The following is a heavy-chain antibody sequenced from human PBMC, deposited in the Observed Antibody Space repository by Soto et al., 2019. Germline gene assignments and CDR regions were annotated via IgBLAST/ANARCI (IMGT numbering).Heavy chain of an antibody. CDR3: ATGVIWIGYFTVDY. Sequence: QVLLVQSGAEVKKPGSSVKISCKASGGSFGNSAINWVRQTPGQGLEWLGGFIPVYRTLNYAQKFQGRVTITADESTGTAYMTLSSLASNETAVYYCATGVIWIGYFTVDYWGQGTRVTVSS. V-gene: IGHV1-69*01. CDR1: GGSFGNSA. CDR2: FIPVYRTL. J-gene: IGHJ4*02. D-gene: IGHD3-3*01.